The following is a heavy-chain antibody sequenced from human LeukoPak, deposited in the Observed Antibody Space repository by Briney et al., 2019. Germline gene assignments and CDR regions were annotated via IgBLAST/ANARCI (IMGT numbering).Heavy chain of an antibody. D-gene: IGHD2/OR15-2a*01. CDR3: ARAPYTTGRGYYFDS. J-gene: IGHJ4*02. CDR1: GFTFSYYW. Sequence: GGSLRLSCAASGFTFSYYWMHWVRQAPGKGLGWVSRINHDGTSTTYADSVKGRFTVSRDNAKNTLYLQMNSLRAEDTAVYYCARAPYTTGRGYYFDSWGQGTLVTVSS. V-gene: IGHV3-74*01. CDR2: INHDGTST.